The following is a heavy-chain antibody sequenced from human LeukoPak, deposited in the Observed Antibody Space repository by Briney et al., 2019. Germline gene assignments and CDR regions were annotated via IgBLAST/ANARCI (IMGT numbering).Heavy chain of an antibody. CDR2: INHSGST. V-gene: IGHV4-34*01. D-gene: IGHD2-8*01. CDR1: GVTFSDYY. Sequence: PSETLSLTCAAYGVTFSDYYWSWIRQPPGKGLEWIGEINHSGSTNYNPSLKSRVTISVDTSKKQFSLTLSSVPAAETAVYYCASASKRDCPNGVCRDRYFQHWGQGTLVTVSS. J-gene: IGHJ1*01. CDR3: ASASKRDCPNGVCRDRYFQH.